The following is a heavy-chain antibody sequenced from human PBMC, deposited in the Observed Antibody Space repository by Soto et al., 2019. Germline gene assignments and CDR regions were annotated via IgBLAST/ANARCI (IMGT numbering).Heavy chain of an antibody. Sequence: VGSLRLSCAASGFTFSSYGMHWVRQAPGKGLEWVAVIWYDGSNKYYADSVKGRFTISRDNSKNTLYLQMNSLRAEDTAVYYCARDGSRYDILTGYFDYWGQGTLVTVSS. CDR3: ARDGSRYDILTGYFDY. D-gene: IGHD3-9*01. V-gene: IGHV3-33*01. J-gene: IGHJ4*02. CDR1: GFTFSSYG. CDR2: IWYDGSNK.